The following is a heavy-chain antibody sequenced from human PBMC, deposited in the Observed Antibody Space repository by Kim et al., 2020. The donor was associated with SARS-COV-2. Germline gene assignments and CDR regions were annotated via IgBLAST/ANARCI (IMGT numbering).Heavy chain of an antibody. Sequence: GGSLRLSCAASGFTFSSYDMHWVRQATGKGLEWVSAIGTAGDPYYPGSVKGRFTISRENAKNSLYLQMNSLRAGDTAVYYCARGSYYGSGSYPDDAFDIWGQGTMVTVSS. V-gene: IGHV3-13*05. CDR1: GFTFSSYD. J-gene: IGHJ3*02. CDR2: IGTAGDP. D-gene: IGHD3-10*01. CDR3: ARGSYYGSGSYPDDAFDI.